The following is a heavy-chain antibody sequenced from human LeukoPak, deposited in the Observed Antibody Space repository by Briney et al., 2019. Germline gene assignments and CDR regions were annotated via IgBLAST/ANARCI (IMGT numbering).Heavy chain of an antibody. CDR1: GYTFTSYD. CDR3: AMRGITMVRGVPISDY. V-gene: IGHV1-8*01. D-gene: IGHD3-10*01. CDR2: MNPNSGNT. Sequence: VASVKVSCKASGYTFTSYDINWVRQATGQGLEWMGWMNPNSGNTGYAQKFQGRVTMTRNTSISTAYMELSSLRSEDTAVYYCAMRGITMVRGVPISDYWGQGTLVTGSS. J-gene: IGHJ4*02.